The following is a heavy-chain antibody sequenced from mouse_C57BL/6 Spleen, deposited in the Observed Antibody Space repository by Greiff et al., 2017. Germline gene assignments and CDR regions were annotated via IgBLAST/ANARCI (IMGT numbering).Heavy chain of an antibody. D-gene: IGHD1-1*01. CDR3: SRLYGNSYDYAMDY. CDR1: GFNFSSYD. CDR2: ISAGGSST. V-gene: IGHV5-4*03. J-gene: IGHJ4*01. Sequence: EVMLVESGGGLVKPGGSLKLSCAASGFNFSSYDMPWVRQTPEKRLEWVATISAGGSSTNYPANVQGRFTISSDNATNNLYLQMLHLKSEDTALYDCSRLYGNSYDYAMDYWGQGTSVTVSS.